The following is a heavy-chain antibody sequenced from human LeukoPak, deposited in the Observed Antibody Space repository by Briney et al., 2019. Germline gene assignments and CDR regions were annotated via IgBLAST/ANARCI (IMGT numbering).Heavy chain of an antibody. CDR2: ISYDGSNK. D-gene: IGHD1-26*01. J-gene: IGHJ4*02. CDR3: ARGAIVGATEFDY. Sequence: GGSLRLSCAASGFTFSSYAMHWVRQAPGKGLEWVAVISYDGSNKYYADSVKGRFTISRDNSKNTLYLQMNSLRAEDTAVYYCARGAIVGATEFDYWGQGTLVTVSS. V-gene: IGHV3-30*04. CDR1: GFTFSSYA.